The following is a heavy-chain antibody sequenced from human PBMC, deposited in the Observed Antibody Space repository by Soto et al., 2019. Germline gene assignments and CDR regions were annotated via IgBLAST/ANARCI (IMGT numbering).Heavy chain of an antibody. J-gene: IGHJ4*02. V-gene: IGHV3-23*01. CDR3: AKESTVTTDFDY. D-gene: IGHD4-17*01. Sequence: EVQLLESGGGLVQPGGSLRLSCAASGFTFSSYAMSWVRQAPGKGLGWVSAIVGSGGSTYYADSVKGRFTISRDNSKNTLYLQMNSLRAEDTAVYYCAKESTVTTDFDYWGQGTLVTVSS. CDR1: GFTFSSYA. CDR2: IVGSGGST.